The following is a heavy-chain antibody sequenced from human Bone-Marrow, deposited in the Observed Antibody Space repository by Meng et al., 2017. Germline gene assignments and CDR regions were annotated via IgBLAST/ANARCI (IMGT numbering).Heavy chain of an antibody. V-gene: IGHV1-18*01. D-gene: IGHD1-26*01. CDR2: HSVYNGNT. J-gene: IGHJ4*02. CDR1: GYTLTNYG. CDR3: ARGQPSDGSIDY. Sequence: ASVNVSCKASGYTLTNYGITWVRQAPGQGFEWMGWHSVYNGNTNYAQRFQGRVAMTADTSTSTVYMELRALRPDDTAVYFCARGQPSDGSIDYWGQGTLVTVSS.